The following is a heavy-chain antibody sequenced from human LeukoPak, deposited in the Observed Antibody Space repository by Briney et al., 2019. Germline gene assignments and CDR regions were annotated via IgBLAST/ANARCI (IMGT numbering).Heavy chain of an antibody. CDR2: IYHTGTT. V-gene: IGHV4-59*08. CDR3: ARSPGLGYSGGSCHFDY. Sequence: PSETLSLTCTVSGGTIGTYYWSWIRQPPGKGLEYLGYIYHTGTTSYNPSLKSRVTISVDTSKNQFSLRLSSVTAADTALYYCARSPGLGYSGGSCHFDYWGQGPMVTVSS. CDR1: GGTIGTYY. D-gene: IGHD2-15*01. J-gene: IGHJ4*02.